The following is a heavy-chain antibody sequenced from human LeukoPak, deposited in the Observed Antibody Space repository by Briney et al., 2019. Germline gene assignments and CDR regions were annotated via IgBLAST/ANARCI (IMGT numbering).Heavy chain of an antibody. CDR3: AILYGGLDY. J-gene: IGHJ4*02. V-gene: IGHV4-39*07. CDR1: GGSISSSSYY. Sequence: SETLSLTCTVSGGSISSSSYYWGWIRQPPGKGLEWIGSIYYSGSTYYNPSLKSRVTISVDTSKNQFSLKLSSVTAADTAVYYCAILYGGLDYWGQGTLVTVSS. D-gene: IGHD4/OR15-4a*01. CDR2: IYYSGST.